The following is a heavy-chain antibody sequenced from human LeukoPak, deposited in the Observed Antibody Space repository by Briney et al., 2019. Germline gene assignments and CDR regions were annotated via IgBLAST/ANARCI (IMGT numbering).Heavy chain of an antibody. CDR2: ISGSGAGT. D-gene: IGHD2-8*01. CDR1: GFTSSTYA. Sequence: GGSLRLSCALSGFTSSTYAMNWVRQAPGKGLEWVSGISGSGAGTYYADSVKGRFTISRDNSKNTLYLQMNSLRAEDTAVYYCAKMVREFYTISYYFDYWGQGTLVTVSS. CDR3: AKMVREFYTISYYFDY. V-gene: IGHV3-23*01. J-gene: IGHJ4*02.